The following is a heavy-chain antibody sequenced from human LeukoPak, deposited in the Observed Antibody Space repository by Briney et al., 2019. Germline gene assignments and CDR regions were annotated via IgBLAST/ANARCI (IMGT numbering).Heavy chain of an antibody. J-gene: IGHJ4*02. D-gene: IGHD3-10*01. CDR3: ARGRLLWFGEHTRFDY. Sequence: SETLSLTCAVYGGSFSGYYWSWIRQPPGKVLEWIGEINHSGSTNYNPSLKSRVTISVDTSKNQFSLKLSSVTAADTAVYYCARGRLLWFGEHTRFDYWGQGTLVTVSS. CDR1: GGSFSGYY. V-gene: IGHV4-34*01. CDR2: INHSGST.